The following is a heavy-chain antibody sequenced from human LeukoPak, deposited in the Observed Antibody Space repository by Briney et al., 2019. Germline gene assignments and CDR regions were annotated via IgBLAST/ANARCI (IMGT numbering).Heavy chain of an antibody. CDR2: ISGSGGSI. D-gene: IGHD3-10*02. Sequence: GGSLRLSCAASGFTFSSYAMSWGRQAPGKGLEWVSAISGSGGSIYYADSVKGRFTISRDNAKNSLYLQMNSLRAEDTAVYYCAELGITMIGGVWGKGTTVTISS. CDR1: GFTFSSYA. V-gene: IGHV3-23*01. CDR3: AELGITMIGGV. J-gene: IGHJ6*04.